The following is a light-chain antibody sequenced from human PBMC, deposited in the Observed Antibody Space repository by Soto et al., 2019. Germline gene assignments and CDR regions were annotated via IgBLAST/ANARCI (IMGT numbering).Light chain of an antibody. J-gene: IGKJ1*01. CDR1: QSIAGN. Sequence: EIVMTQSPATLSVSPGERATLSCRASQSIAGNLAWYQQKPGQAPRLLIYGASTRATGIPARFSGSGSGTEFTLTISSLQSEDFAVYYCQQYNNWPWTFGQGTKVEIQ. CDR2: GAS. V-gene: IGKV3-15*01. CDR3: QQYNNWPWT.